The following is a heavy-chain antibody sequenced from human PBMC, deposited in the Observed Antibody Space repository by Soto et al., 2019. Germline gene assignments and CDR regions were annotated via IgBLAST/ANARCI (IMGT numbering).Heavy chain of an antibody. CDR3: ARILGGKYSSSFASDY. J-gene: IGHJ4*02. CDR1: GFSLSTSGMC. V-gene: IGHV2-70*11. Sequence: SGPTLVNPTQTLTLTCTFSGFSLSTSGMCVSWIRQPPGKALEWLARIDWDDDKYYSTSLKTRLTISKDTSKNQVVLTMTNMDPVDTATYYCARILGGKYSSSFASDYWGQGTLVTVSS. D-gene: IGHD6-13*01. CDR2: IDWDDDK.